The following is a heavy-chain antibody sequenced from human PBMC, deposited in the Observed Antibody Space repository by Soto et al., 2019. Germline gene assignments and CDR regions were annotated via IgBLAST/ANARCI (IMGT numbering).Heavy chain of an antibody. J-gene: IGHJ6*03. CDR3: AKPSRHCSSSSCYNYYYMDV. CDR1: GFTFDDYA. CDR2: ITSNSGTI. Sequence: GGSLRLSCAASGFTFDDYAMHWVRQAPGKGLEWVSGITSNSGTIGYADSVKGRFTISRDNAKNSLYLQMNSLRAEDTALYHCAKPSRHCSSSSCYNYYYMDVWGKGTTVTVSS. D-gene: IGHD2-2*02. V-gene: IGHV3-9*01.